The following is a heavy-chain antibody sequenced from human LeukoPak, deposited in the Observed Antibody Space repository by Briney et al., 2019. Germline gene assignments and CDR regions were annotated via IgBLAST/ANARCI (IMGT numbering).Heavy chain of an antibody. CDR2: INWNGGST. Sequence: GGSLRLSCAASGFTFDDYGMSWVRQAPGKGLEWVSGINWNGGSTGYADSVKGRFTISRDNAKNSLYLQMNSLRAEDTALYYCARDFHYYYDSSGYYYWYFDLWGRGTLVTVSS. V-gene: IGHV3-20*04. D-gene: IGHD3-22*01. CDR3: ARDFHYYYDSSGYYYWYFDL. CDR1: GFTFDDYG. J-gene: IGHJ2*01.